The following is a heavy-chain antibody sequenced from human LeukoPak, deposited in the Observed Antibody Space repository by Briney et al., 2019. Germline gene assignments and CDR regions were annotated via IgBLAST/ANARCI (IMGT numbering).Heavy chain of an antibody. CDR1: GYNFISYG. D-gene: IGHD3-22*01. Sequence: ASVKVSCKASGYNFISYGISWVRQAPGQGLEWMGWISVDNGNTKYAQKFQGRVTMTTETSTSTADMELRSLRSDDTAVYYCARAGTYYFDTSGYLVYWGQGTLVTVSS. J-gene: IGHJ4*02. V-gene: IGHV1-18*01. CDR3: ARAGTYYFDTSGYLVY. CDR2: ISVDNGNT.